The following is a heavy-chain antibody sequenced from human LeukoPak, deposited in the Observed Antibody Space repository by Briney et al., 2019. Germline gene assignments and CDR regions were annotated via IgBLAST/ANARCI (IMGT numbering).Heavy chain of an antibody. D-gene: IGHD2-2*02. Sequence: GASVKVSCKASGYTFTNYGITWMRQAPGQGLEWMGWISAYNGNTNYAQKLQGRVTMTTDTSTSTAYMELRSLRSDDTAVYYWARDCSSTSCYTLTFDYWGQGTLVTASS. J-gene: IGHJ4*02. CDR3: ARDCSSTSCYTLTFDY. V-gene: IGHV1-18*01. CDR2: ISAYNGNT. CDR1: GYTFTNYG.